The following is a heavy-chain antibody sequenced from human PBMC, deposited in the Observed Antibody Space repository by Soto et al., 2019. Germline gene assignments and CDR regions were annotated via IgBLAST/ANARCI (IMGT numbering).Heavy chain of an antibody. CDR2: ISAYNGNT. Sequence: ASVKVSCKASGYTFTSYGISWVRQAPGQGLEWMGWISAYNGNTNYAQKLQGRVTMTTNTSTSTAYMELSSLRSEDTAVYYCARAEPVYYDFWSGFRRPDYYYYYYMDVWGKGTTVTVSS. V-gene: IGHV1-18*01. CDR1: GYTFTSYG. CDR3: ARAEPVYYDFWSGFRRPDYYYYYYMDV. J-gene: IGHJ6*03. D-gene: IGHD3-3*01.